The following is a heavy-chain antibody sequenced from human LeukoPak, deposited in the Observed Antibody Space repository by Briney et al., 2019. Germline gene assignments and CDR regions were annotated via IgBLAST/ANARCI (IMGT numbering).Heavy chain of an antibody. CDR3: AREYSSSLPLDY. D-gene: IGHD6-6*01. J-gene: IGHJ4*02. V-gene: IGHV1-2*02. Sequence: ASVKVSCKASGYTFTGYYMHRVRQAPGQGLEWMGWINPNSGGTNYAEKFQGRVTMTRDTSISTAYMELSRLRSDDTAVYYCAREYSSSLPLDYWGQGTLVTVSS. CDR2: INPNSGGT. CDR1: GYTFTGYY.